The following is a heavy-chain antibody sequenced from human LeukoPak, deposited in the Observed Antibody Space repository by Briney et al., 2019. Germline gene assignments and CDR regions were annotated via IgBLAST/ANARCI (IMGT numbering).Heavy chain of an antibody. J-gene: IGHJ4*02. CDR1: DGSINSYY. D-gene: IGHD1-26*01. CDR2: IHSSGAT. Sequence: SETLSLTCSVSDGSINSYYWSWIRQPPGKGLEWIGYIHSSGATHYNPSLKSRVTTSLDTSKNQFSLKLSSVTAADTAVYYCASETGYSGSYHAFDYWGQGTLVTVSS. V-gene: IGHV4-4*09. CDR3: ASETGYSGSYHAFDY.